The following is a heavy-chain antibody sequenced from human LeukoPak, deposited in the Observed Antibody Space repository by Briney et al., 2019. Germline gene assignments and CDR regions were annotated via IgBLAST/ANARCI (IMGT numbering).Heavy chain of an antibody. CDR3: ARSRSTMVRGVIIPFDY. D-gene: IGHD3-10*01. CDR1: GGSINSYY. CDR2: IYYSGST. V-gene: IGHV4-59*01. J-gene: IGHJ4*02. Sequence: SETLSLTCTVSGGSINSYYWSWIRQPPGKGLEWIGYIYYSGSTNYNPSLKSRVTISLVTSKNQFSLKLSSVTTADTAVYYCARSRSTMVRGVIIPFDYWGQGTLVTVSS.